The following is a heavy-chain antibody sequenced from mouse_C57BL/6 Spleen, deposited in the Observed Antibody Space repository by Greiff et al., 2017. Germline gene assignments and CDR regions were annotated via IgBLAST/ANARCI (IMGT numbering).Heavy chain of an antibody. V-gene: IGHV1-80*01. CDR3: ARTPTAQGDFDY. Sequence: VQLQQSGAELVKPGASVKISCKASGYAFSSYWMNWVKQRPGKGLEWIGQIYPGDGDTNYNGKFKGKATLTADKSSSTAYMQLSSLTSADSAVYFCARTPTAQGDFDYWGQGTTLTVSS. CDR1: GYAFSSYW. CDR2: IYPGDGDT. D-gene: IGHD3-2*02. J-gene: IGHJ2*01.